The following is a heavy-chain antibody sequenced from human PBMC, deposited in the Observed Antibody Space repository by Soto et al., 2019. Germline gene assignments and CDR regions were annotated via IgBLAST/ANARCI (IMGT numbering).Heavy chain of an antibody. CDR1: GFTFSSYW. CDR3: TRRAVPAARVVCFDY. CDR2: INVDGSST. D-gene: IGHD2-2*01. Sequence: GGSLRLSCAASGFTFSSYWMYWVRQAPGKGLVWVSRINVDGSSTSYADSVKGRFTISRDNAKNTLYLQMNSLRAEDAAVYYCTRRAVPAARVVCFDYWGQGTLVTVSS. V-gene: IGHV3-74*01. J-gene: IGHJ4*02.